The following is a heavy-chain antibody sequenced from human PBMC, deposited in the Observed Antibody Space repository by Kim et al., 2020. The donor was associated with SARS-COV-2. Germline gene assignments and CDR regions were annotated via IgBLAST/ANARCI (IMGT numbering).Heavy chain of an antibody. D-gene: IGHD2-8*01. V-gene: IGHV3-21*01. CDR3: ARAPQAYCTTSTCYDNYFDP. Sequence: GGSLRLSCVASGFTFSNYRMNWVRQAPGKGLEWVSTISSGGAYIYYADSVRGRFTISRDNAKNSLSLQIDSLRAEDTAVYYCARAPQAYCTTSTCYDNYFDPWGQGTLVTVSS. J-gene: IGHJ5*02. CDR2: ISSGGAYI. CDR1: GFTFSNYR.